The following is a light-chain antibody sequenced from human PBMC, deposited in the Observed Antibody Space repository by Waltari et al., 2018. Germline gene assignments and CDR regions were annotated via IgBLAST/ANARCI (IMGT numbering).Light chain of an antibody. CDR1: RSDVWIYNL. CDR3: CSYAGTTTFWV. CDR2: EVT. J-gene: IGLJ3*02. Sequence: QSALTQPASVSGSPGQSITLPCTRTRSDVWIYNLVTWYKQHPGKAPKLVIYEVTKRPSGVSSRFSGSKSGNTASLTISGLQAEDEADYYCCSYAGTTTFWVFGGGTKLTVL. V-gene: IGLV2-23*02.